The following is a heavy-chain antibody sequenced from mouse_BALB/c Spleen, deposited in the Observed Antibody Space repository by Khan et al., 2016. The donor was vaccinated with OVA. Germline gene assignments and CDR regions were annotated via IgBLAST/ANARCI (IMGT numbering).Heavy chain of an antibody. Sequence: QVQLKQSGAELAKPGASVKMSCKASGYTFINYWILWVKQRPGQGLEWIGYINPSTGYTEYNQNFKDKATLTADKSFSTVYMQLSSLTAEDSAVCCGARRGLRWYFDYWGQGTTLTVSS. CDR3: ARRGLRWYFDY. CDR2: INPSTGYT. CDR1: GYTFINYW. J-gene: IGHJ2*01. D-gene: IGHD1-1*01. V-gene: IGHV1-7*01.